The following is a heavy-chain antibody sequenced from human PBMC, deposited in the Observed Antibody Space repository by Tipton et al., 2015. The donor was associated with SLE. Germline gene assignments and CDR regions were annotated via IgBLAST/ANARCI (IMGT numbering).Heavy chain of an antibody. CDR3: AREAVGSGFGAFDI. CDR1: GDSISSDY. CDR2: LYYTGNS. J-gene: IGHJ3*02. Sequence: TLSLTCIVSGDSISSDYWSWVRQPPGRGLEWIASLYYTGNSYYNPSLKSRVTTSLDLSKNQFSLKLTSVTAADTAVYYCAREAVGSGFGAFDIWGQGTMVTVSS. V-gene: IGHV4-59*12. D-gene: IGHD3-3*01.